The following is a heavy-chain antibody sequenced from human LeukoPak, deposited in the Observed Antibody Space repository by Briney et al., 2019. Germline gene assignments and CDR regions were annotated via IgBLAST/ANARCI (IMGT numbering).Heavy chain of an antibody. CDR2: IYHSGST. D-gene: IGHD4-23*01. J-gene: IGHJ4*02. CDR3: ASSLTTVVKGNY. V-gene: IGHV4-39*07. Sequence: PSETLSLTCTVSGGSISSYYWGWIRQPPGKGLEWIGSIYHSGSTYYNPSLKSRVTISVDTSKNQFSLKLSSVTAADTAVYYCASSLTTVVKGNYWGQGTLVTVSS. CDR1: GGSISSYY.